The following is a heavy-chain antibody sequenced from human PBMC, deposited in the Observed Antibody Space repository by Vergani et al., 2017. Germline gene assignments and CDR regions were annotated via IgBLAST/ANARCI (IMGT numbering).Heavy chain of an antibody. Sequence: EVQLVESGGGIVKPGGSLRLSCVASGFSFRNAWMNWVRRTPGKGLEWVGRIKSTFDRGTTDYAAAVKGRFTISRDDSKNTLFLQMNGRKTEDIGVYYCTKDPRYGGEGSCNWLRDNNCYGRDVWGQWTTVPVAS. J-gene: IGHJ6*02. CDR1: GFSFRNAW. CDR2: IKSTFDRGTT. CDR3: TKDPRYGGEGSCNWLRDNNCYGRDV. V-gene: IGHV3-15*07. D-gene: IGHD1-20*01.